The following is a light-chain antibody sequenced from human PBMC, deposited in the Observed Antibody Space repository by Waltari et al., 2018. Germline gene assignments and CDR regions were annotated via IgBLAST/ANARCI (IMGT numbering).Light chain of an antibody. Sequence: DIQMTQSPSSLPASVGDRVTITCQASEDISNHLVWFQQKPGQAPKLLIFDASSLQPGVPSRFRGSGSGTHFTFTISSLQPEDFATFYCQQFHDLPFTFGPGTTVDIK. V-gene: IGKV1-33*01. CDR3: QQFHDLPFT. J-gene: IGKJ3*01. CDR2: DAS. CDR1: EDISNH.